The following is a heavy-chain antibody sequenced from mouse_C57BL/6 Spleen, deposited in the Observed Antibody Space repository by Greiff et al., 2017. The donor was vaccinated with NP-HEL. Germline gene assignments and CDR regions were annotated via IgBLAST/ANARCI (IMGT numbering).Heavy chain of an antibody. D-gene: IGHD2-1*01. Sequence: VQLQQPGAELVKPGASVKLSCKASGYTFTSYWMQWVKQRPGQGLEWIGEIDPSDSYTNYNQKFKGKATLTVDTSSSTAYMQLSSLTSEDSAVYYCARPYGNYVGAMDYWGQGTSVTVSS. V-gene: IGHV1-50*01. CDR1: GYTFTSYW. J-gene: IGHJ4*01. CDR2: IDPSDSYT. CDR3: ARPYGNYVGAMDY.